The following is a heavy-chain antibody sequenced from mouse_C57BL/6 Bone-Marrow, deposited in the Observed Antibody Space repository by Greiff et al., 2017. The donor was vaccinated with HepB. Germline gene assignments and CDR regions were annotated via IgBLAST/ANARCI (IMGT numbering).Heavy chain of an antibody. CDR3: ARSGLITTRNYFDY. Sequence: VKLMESGAELVRPGASVKLSCKASGYTFTDYYINWVKQRPGQGLEWIARIYPGSGNTYYNEKFKGKATLTAEKSSSTAYMQLSSLTSEDSAVYFCARSGLITTRNYFDYWGQGTTLTVSS. CDR1: GYTFTDYY. J-gene: IGHJ2*01. V-gene: IGHV1-76*01. CDR2: IYPGSGNT. D-gene: IGHD1-1*01.